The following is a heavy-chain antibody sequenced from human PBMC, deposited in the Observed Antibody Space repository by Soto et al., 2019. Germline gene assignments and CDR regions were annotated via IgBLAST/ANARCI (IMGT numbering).Heavy chain of an antibody. V-gene: IGHV3-30-3*01. D-gene: IGHD2-15*01. J-gene: IGHJ4*02. CDR3: ARDFYESGGSLDY. CDR2: ISYDGSNK. Sequence: KGLEWVAVISYDGSNKYYADSVKGRFTISRDNSKNTLYLQMNSLRAEDTAVYYCARDFYESGGSLDYWGQGALVTVSS.